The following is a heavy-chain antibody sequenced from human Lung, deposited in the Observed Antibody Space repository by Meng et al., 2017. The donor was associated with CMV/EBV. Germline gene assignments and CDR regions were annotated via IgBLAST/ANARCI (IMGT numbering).Heavy chain of an antibody. J-gene: IGHJ4*02. CDR3: ARGNGWRFDY. V-gene: IGHV7-4-1*01. D-gene: IGHD6-19*01. Sequence: QVQVLRSGSGLKKPGDSVKVSCQAAGYTFTSSSMNWVRPAPGQGLEWMGWININTGNPTYAQGFTGRFVFSLDTSVSTAYLQIDSLKADDTAVYYCARGNGWRFDYWGQGTLVTVSS. CDR1: GYTFTSSS. CDR2: ININTGNP.